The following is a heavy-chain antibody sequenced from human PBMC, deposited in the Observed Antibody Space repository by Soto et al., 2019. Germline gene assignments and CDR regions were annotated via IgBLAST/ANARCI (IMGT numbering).Heavy chain of an antibody. CDR2: IYWDDDK. CDR3: AHRRRFGEPGGYYYYYGMDV. Sequence: QITLKESGPTLVKPTQTLTLTCTFSGFSLSTSGVGVGWIRQPPGKALEWLALIYWDDDKRYSPSLKSRLTSTKDTSKNQGVLTMTNMDPVDTATYYCAHRRRFGEPGGYYYYYGMDVWGQGTTVTVSS. CDR1: GFSLSTSGVG. J-gene: IGHJ6*02. V-gene: IGHV2-5*02. D-gene: IGHD3-10*01.